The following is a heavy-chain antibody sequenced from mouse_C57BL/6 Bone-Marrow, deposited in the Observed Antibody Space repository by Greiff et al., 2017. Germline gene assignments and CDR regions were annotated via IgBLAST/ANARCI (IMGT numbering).Heavy chain of an antibody. J-gene: IGHJ2*01. Sequence: QVQLQQPGAELVMPGASVKLSCKASGYPFTSHWMHWLKPRPGQGLEWIGELDPSDSFTNYNQTFRGKSTLTVDKSSSTAYMQLSSLTYEDSAVYYCASRRFPYSFANGDQGTTITVSS. CDR2: LDPSDSFT. CDR1: GYPFTSHW. CDR3: ASRRFPYSFAN. V-gene: IGHV1-69*01.